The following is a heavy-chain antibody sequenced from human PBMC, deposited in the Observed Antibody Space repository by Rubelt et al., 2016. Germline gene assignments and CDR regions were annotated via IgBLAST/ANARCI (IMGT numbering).Heavy chain of an antibody. J-gene: IGHJ4*02. CDR1: GGTFSSYA. V-gene: IGHV1-8*02. D-gene: IGHD2-2*02. Sequence: QVQLVQSGAEVKKPGSSVKVSCKASGGTFSSYAISWVRQATGQGLEWMGWMNPNSGNTGYAQKFQCRVTMTRNASIGAADMELSSLRSEDTAVYYCASRYCSSTSCYTWGQGTLVTVSS. CDR2: MNPNSGNT. CDR3: ASRYCSSTSCYT.